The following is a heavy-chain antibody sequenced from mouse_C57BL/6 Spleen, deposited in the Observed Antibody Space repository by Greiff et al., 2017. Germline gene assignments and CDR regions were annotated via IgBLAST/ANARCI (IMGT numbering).Heavy chain of an antibody. Sequence: VQLQQSGPVLVKPGASVKMSCKASGYTFTDYYMNWVKQSHGKSLEWIGVINPYNGGTSYNQKFKGKATLTVDKSSSTAYMELNSLTSEDSAVYYCARYVNYEDAMDYWGQGTSVTVSS. V-gene: IGHV1-19*01. D-gene: IGHD2-4*01. CDR2: INPYNGGT. CDR3: ARYVNYEDAMDY. J-gene: IGHJ4*01. CDR1: GYTFTDYY.